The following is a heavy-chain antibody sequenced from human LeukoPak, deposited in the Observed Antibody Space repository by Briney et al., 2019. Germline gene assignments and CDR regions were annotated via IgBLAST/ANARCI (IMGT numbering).Heavy chain of an antibody. CDR2: ISHSGST. Sequence: SETLSLTCAVYGGSFSGYYWSWIRQPPAKGLEWIGEISHSGSTNYNPSHKSRAAISVDTSKNQFSLKLTSVTAAESAVYYCATQRQLAQIFDYWGQGTLVTVSS. V-gene: IGHV4-34*01. D-gene: IGHD6-13*01. J-gene: IGHJ4*02. CDR3: ATQRQLAQIFDY. CDR1: GGSFSGYY.